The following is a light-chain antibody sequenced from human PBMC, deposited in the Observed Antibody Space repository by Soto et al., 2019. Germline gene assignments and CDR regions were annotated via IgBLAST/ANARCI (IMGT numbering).Light chain of an antibody. CDR3: HQYGSSSLLT. Sequence: EIVLTQSPGTLSLSPGERATLSCRASQSVSSSYLAWYQQKPGQAPRLLIYGASSRATGVPVRFSGSGSGTDVTLTIIRLEPQDYAVYYCHQYGSSSLLTFGPGTKVDIK. CDR1: QSVSSSY. V-gene: IGKV3-20*01. J-gene: IGKJ3*01. CDR2: GAS.